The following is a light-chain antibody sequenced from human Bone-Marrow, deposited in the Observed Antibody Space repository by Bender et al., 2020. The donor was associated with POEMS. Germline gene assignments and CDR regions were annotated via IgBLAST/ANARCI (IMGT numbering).Light chain of an antibody. J-gene: IGLJ1*01. V-gene: IGLV2-23*02. Sequence: QSALTQPASVSGSPGQSITISCTGTSSDVGAFNFVSWYQQHPAKAPKLMIYEVANRPSGVSNRFSGSKSGITASLTISGLQAEDEADYYCCSYAGSGTYVFGTGTKVTVL. CDR1: SSDVGAFNF. CDR3: CSYAGSGTYV. CDR2: EVA.